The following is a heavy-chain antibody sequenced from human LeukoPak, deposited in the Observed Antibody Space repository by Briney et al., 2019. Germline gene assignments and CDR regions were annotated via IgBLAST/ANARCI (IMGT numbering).Heavy chain of an antibody. J-gene: IGHJ4*02. D-gene: IGHD3-22*01. CDR2: INPNSGGT. V-gene: IGHV1-2*02. Sequence: ASVRVSCEASGYTFTGYYMHRVRQAPGQGLEWMGWINPNSGGTNYAQKFQGRVTMTRDTSISTAYMELSRLRSDDTAVYYCASEPTRRVWPPSYYYDSSGSWGQGTLVTVSS. CDR1: GYTFTGYY. CDR3: ASEPTRRVWPPSYYYDSSGS.